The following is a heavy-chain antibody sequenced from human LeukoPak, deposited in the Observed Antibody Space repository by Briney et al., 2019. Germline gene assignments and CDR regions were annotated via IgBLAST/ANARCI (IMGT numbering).Heavy chain of an antibody. CDR3: ASRQPYSSSWYTAGIFDY. CDR2: IYTSGST. V-gene: IGHV4-4*07. J-gene: IGHJ4*02. Sequence: PSETLSLTCTVSGGSISSYYWSWIRQPAGKGLEWIGRIYTSGSTNYNPSLKSRVTISVDTSKNQFSLKLSSVTAADTAVYYCASRQPYSSSWYTAGIFDYWGQGTLVTVSS. D-gene: IGHD6-13*01. CDR1: GGSISSYY.